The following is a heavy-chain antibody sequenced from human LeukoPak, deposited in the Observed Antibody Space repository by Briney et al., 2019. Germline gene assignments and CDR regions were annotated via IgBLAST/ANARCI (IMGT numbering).Heavy chain of an antibody. CDR1: GGSISSYY. J-gene: IGHJ4*02. D-gene: IGHD3-22*01. CDR2: VFYSGST. CDR3: ARSYYYDSSGSLFDY. Sequence: SETLSLTCTVSGGSISSYYWSWIRQPPGKGLEWIGYVFYSGSTNYNPSLKSRVTISVDTSKNQFSLKLSSVTAADTAVYYCARSYYYDSSGSLFDYWGQGTLVTVSS. V-gene: IGHV4-59*01.